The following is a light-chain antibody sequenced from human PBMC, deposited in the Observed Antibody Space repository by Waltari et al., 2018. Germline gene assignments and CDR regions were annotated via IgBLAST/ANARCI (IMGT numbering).Light chain of an antibody. Sequence: VIWVTQSPSLLSASTGDTVHITCRTSQDVKNYFAWSRPKPGKAPELLIYTATFLHTWVPSRFSGRGSGTDFTLTITSLQSEDFATYFCQQNYAFPRTFGQGTKVEVK. J-gene: IGKJ1*01. CDR2: TAT. V-gene: IGKV1D-8*01. CDR3: QQNYAFPRT. CDR1: QDVKNY.